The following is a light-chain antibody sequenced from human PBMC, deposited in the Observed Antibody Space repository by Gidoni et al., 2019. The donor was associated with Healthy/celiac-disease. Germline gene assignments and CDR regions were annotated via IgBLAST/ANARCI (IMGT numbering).Light chain of an antibody. J-gene: IGKJ5*01. CDR3: QQRSNWPQIT. V-gene: IGKV3-11*01. CDR1: QSVSSY. Sequence: EIVLTQSPATLSLSPGERATLSCRASQSVSSYLAWYQHKPGQAPRLLIYEASNRATGIPARFSGSGSGTDFTLTISSLEPEDFAVYYCQQRSNWPQITFGQGTRLEIK. CDR2: EAS.